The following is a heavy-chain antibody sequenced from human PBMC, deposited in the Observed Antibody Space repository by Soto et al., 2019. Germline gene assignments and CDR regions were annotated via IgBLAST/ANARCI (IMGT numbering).Heavy chain of an antibody. CDR2: ISSSSTYT. V-gene: IGHV3-11*06. J-gene: IGHJ5*02. D-gene: IGHD7-27*01. CDR3: ARLGTKGEIHWENWFDP. Sequence: QVQLVESGGGLVKPGGFLRLSCAASGFTFSDYYMSWLRQAPGKGLEWISCISSSSTYTKYADSVRGRFTISRNNAKNSLYLQMNSLRADDTAVYYCARLGTKGEIHWENWFDPRGQGTLVTVSS. CDR1: GFTFSDYY.